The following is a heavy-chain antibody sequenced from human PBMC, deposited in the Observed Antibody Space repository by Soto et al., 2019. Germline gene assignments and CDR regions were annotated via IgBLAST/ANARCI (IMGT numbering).Heavy chain of an antibody. D-gene: IGHD4-17*01. J-gene: IGHJ4*02. CDR1: GFTFSSYG. V-gene: IGHV3-30*18. Sequence: QVQLVESGRGVVQPGRSLRLSCAASGFTFSSYGMHWVRQAPGKGLEWVAVISYDGSNKYYADSVKGRFTISRDNSKNTLYLQMHSLRAEDTAVYYCAKATVTTYESDYFDYWGQGTLVTVSS. CDR2: ISYDGSNK. CDR3: AKATVTTYESDYFDY.